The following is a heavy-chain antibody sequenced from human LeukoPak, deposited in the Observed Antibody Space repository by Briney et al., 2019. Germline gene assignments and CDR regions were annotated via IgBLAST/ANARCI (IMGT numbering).Heavy chain of an antibody. CDR1: GGSISSSSYY. V-gene: IGHV4-39*01. D-gene: IGHD6-25*01. CDR2: IYYSGST. CDR3: ARESSSGGILDY. Sequence: SETLSLTCTVSGGSISSSSYYWGWIRQPPGKGLEWIRNIYYSGSTNYNPSLKSRVTISVDTSKNQFSLKLSSVTAADTAVYYCARESSSGGILDYWGQGTLVTVSS. J-gene: IGHJ4*02.